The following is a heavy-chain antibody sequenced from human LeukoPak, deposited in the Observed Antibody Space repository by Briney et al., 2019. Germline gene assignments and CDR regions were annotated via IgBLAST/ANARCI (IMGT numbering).Heavy chain of an antibody. J-gene: IGHJ4*02. CDR3: ATDQRYAFDY. CDR2: IRTTAEGAKYA. D-gene: IGHD3-9*01. Sequence: PGGSLRLSCATSGFSFTDYPMNWVRQAPGKGLEWISNIRTTAEGAKYAYYADSVKGPVTISRDDGKNTLYLHMNSLRDGDTAVYYCATDQRYAFDYWGQGILVTVSS. V-gene: IGHV3-48*02. CDR1: GFSFTDYP.